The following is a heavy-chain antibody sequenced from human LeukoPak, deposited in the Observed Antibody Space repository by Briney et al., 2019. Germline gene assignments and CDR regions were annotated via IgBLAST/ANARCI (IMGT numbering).Heavy chain of an antibody. D-gene: IGHD2-2*01. CDR2: ISGGDDNT. CDR3: AKERGSLPAGQNRFDY. CDR1: GFTFSSYA. Sequence: QTGGSLRLSCAASGFTFSSYAVSWVRQAPGKGLEWVSAISGGDDNTYYADSVKGRFTISRDNSKNTLYLHMNSLRAEDTAVYYCAKERGSLPAGQNRFDYWGQGTLVTVSS. J-gene: IGHJ4*02. V-gene: IGHV3-23*01.